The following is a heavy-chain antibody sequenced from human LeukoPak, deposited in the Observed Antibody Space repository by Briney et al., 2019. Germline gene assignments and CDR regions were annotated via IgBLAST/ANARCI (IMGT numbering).Heavy chain of an antibody. Sequence: KPSETLSLTGTVSGGSICGLYWSWIRQPPGKGLKWCGYIYYTGSTNSTPSLKSRVSISVDTSKNQFSLKLSSVTAADTAVYYCATGGGRGYSYGYYYWGQGTLVTVSS. CDR2: IYYTGST. CDR3: ATGGGRGYSYGYYY. J-gene: IGHJ4*02. D-gene: IGHD5-18*01. V-gene: IGHV4-59*08. CDR1: GGSICGLY.